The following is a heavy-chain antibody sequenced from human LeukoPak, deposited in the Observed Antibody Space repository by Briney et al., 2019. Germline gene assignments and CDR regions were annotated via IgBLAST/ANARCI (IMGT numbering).Heavy chain of an antibody. D-gene: IGHD6-19*01. CDR1: GGSFSGYC. V-gene: IGHV4-34*01. CDR2: INHSGST. Sequence: SETLSLTCAVYGGSFSGYCWSWTRQPPGKGLEWIGEINHSGSTNYNPSLKSRVTISVDTSKNQFSLKLSSVTAADAAVYYCAREEVADPDYWGQGTLVTVSS. J-gene: IGHJ4*02. CDR3: AREEVADPDY.